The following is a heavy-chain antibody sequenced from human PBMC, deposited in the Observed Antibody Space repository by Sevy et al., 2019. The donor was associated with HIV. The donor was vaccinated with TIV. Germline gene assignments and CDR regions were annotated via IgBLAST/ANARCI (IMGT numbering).Heavy chain of an antibody. D-gene: IGHD2-2*01. J-gene: IGHJ4*02. Sequence: GGSLRLSCAASGFTFSNAWMSWVRQAPGKGLEWVGRIKSKTDGGTTDYAAPVKGRFTISRDDSENTLYLQMNSLKTEDTAVYYCTTDLIVVVPAAIPTFDYWGQGTLVTVSS. CDR1: GFTFSNAW. CDR2: IKSKTDGGTT. CDR3: TTDLIVVVPAAIPTFDY. V-gene: IGHV3-15*01.